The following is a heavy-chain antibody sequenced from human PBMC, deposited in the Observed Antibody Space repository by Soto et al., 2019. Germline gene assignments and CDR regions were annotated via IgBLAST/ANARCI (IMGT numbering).Heavy chain of an antibody. CDR1: GFTFNTFE. CDR3: VKRGWLGF. V-gene: IGHV3-23*01. CDR2: ISTDSSRA. D-gene: IGHD2-15*01. Sequence: EVQLLESGGGLVQPGGSLRLSCAASGFTFNTFEMSWVRQAPGRGLEWVSFISTDSSRAYYADAVKGRFTISRDNSKQMLYLQMNSRGAEDTAVYACVKRGWLGFWGQGSLVTVSS. J-gene: IGHJ1*01.